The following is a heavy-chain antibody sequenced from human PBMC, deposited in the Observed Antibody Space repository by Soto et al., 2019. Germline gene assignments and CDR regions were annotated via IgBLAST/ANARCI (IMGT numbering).Heavy chain of an antibody. CDR3: ARGSDYLSTGNYFEN. CDR1: GGVFSNYA. CDR2: IVPVFGTP. V-gene: IGHV1-69*13. Sequence: PVKVSCKASGGVFSNYALTWVRQAPGQELEWVGGIVPVFGTPNYAPKFQGRITVTADESTRTGYMELTSLTSEDTAIYYCARGSDYLSTGNYFENWGQGPLGAVGS. D-gene: IGHD1-1*01. J-gene: IGHJ4*02.